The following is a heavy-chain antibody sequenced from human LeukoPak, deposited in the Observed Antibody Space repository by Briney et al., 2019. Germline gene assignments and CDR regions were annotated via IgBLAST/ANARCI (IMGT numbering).Heavy chain of an antibody. CDR2: IYYSGST. CDR1: GGSISNYY. J-gene: IGHJ4*02. D-gene: IGHD6-19*01. V-gene: IGHV4-59*01. Sequence: SETLSLTCTVSGVSGGSISNYYWSWIRQPPGRGLEWIGYIYYSGSTNYNPSLKSRVTISVDTSKNQFSLKLSSVTAADTAVYYCAREGIAVAGLFDYWGQGTLVTVSS. CDR3: AREGIAVAGLFDY.